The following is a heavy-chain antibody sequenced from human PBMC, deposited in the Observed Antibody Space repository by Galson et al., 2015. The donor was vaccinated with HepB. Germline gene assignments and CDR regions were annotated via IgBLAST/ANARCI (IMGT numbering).Heavy chain of an antibody. V-gene: IGHV3-30*01. Sequence: VKGQFTISRDNSKNTLYLQMDSLRGEDTAVYYCARDGSGTYYFDYWGQGTLVTVSS. CDR3: ARDGSGTYYFDY. D-gene: IGHD1-14*01. J-gene: IGHJ4*02.